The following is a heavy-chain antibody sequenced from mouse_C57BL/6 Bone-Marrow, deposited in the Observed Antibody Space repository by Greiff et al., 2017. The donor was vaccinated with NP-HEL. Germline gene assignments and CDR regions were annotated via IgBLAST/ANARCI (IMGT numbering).Heavy chain of an antibody. D-gene: IGHD2-5*01. CDR3: APRCSNYVYYFDC. CDR1: GFTIKNTY. CDR2: IDPANGNT. V-gene: IGHV14-3*01. J-gene: IGHJ2*01. Sequence: VQLQQSVAELVRPGASVKLSCTASGFTIKNTYMHWVKQRPEQGLEWIGRIDPANGNTKYAPKFQGKATMTADTSSNTAYLQLSSLTSEDTAIYYCAPRCSNYVYYFDCWGQGTTLAVSS.